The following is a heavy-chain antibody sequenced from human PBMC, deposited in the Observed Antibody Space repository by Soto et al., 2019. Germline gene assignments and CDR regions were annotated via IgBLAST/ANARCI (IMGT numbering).Heavy chain of an antibody. Sequence: SLRLSCAASGFTFDDYAMHWVRQAPGKGLEWVSGISWNSGSIGYADSVKGRFTISRDNAKNSLYLQMNSLRAEDTALYYCAKDRGYSGYDPTSWGQGTLVTVSS. CDR3: AKDRGYSGYDPTS. CDR1: GFTFDDYA. CDR2: ISWNSGSI. J-gene: IGHJ4*02. V-gene: IGHV3-9*01. D-gene: IGHD5-12*01.